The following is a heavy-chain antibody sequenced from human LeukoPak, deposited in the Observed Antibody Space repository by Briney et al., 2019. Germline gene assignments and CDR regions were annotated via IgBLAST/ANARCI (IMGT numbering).Heavy chain of an antibody. D-gene: IGHD1-26*01. Sequence: SETLSLTCAVYGGSFSGYYWSWIRQPAGKGLEWIGRIYTSGSTNYNPSPKSRVTMSVDTSKNQFSLKLSSVTAADTAVYYCARGPPIVGATIYFDYWGQGTLVTVSS. CDR2: IYTSGST. V-gene: IGHV4-59*10. CDR3: ARGPPIVGATIYFDY. J-gene: IGHJ4*02. CDR1: GGSFSGYY.